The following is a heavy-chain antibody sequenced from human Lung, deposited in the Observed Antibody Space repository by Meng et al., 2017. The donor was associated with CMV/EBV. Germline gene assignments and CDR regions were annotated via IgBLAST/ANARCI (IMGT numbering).Heavy chain of an antibody. CDR2: IPHRGSS. V-gene: IGHV4-4*02. CDR1: GDSITNHNW. Sequence: VQSPVSGPALVKPSATLSLTCAVSGDSITNHNWWAWVRQPPGKGLEWIGEIPHRGSSAYNPSLKSRVSMSIDKSKNQFSLKLTSVTAADTAVYHCLRRSGGSVWGQGTLVTVSS. J-gene: IGHJ1*01. CDR3: LRRSGGSV. D-gene: IGHD3-10*01.